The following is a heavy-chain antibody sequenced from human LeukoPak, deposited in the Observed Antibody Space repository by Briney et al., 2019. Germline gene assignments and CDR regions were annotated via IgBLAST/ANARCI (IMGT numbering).Heavy chain of an antibody. CDR1: GGSISNYY. Sequence: PSETLSLTCTVSGGSISNYYWNWLRQPPGKGLEWIGYIYYSGSTNYNPSLKSRVTMSVDTSKNQFSLKLTSVTAADTAVYYCARGLSHSKDIWGQGTMVTVSS. V-gene: IGHV4-59*12. CDR2: IYYSGST. CDR3: ARGLSHSKDI. J-gene: IGHJ3*02.